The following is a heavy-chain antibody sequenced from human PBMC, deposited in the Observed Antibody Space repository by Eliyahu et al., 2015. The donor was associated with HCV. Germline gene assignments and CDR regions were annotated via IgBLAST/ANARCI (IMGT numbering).Heavy chain of an antibody. CDR2: IYNSENT. J-gene: IGHJ4*02. Sequence: QVQLQESGPGLVKPSETLSLTCTVSGXSISSFYWSWIRQPPGKGLEWIGYIYNSENTNYNPSLKSRVTISVDTSKSQFSLRLSSVTAADTAVYYCAIHKFTSGWYIDHWGQGTLVTVSS. CDR1: GXSISSFY. V-gene: IGHV4-59*08. D-gene: IGHD6-19*01. CDR3: AIHKFTSGWYIDH.